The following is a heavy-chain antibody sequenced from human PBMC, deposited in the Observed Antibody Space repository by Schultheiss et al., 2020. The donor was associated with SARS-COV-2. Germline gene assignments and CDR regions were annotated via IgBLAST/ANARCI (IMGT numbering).Heavy chain of an antibody. J-gene: IGHJ4*02. CDR3: ARQGSITIFGVVTSGSHFDF. D-gene: IGHD3-3*01. V-gene: IGHV4-38-2*02. CDR2: IYHSGST. Sequence: SETLSLTCTVSGYSISSGYYWGWIRQPPGKGLEWIGSIYHSGSTYYNPSLKSRVTISVDTSKNQFSLKLSSVTAADTAVYYCARQGSITIFGVVTSGSHFDFWGQGTLVTVSS. CDR1: GYSISSGYY.